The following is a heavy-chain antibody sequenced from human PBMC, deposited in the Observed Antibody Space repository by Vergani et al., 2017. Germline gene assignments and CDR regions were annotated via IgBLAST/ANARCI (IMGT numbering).Heavy chain of an antibody. Sequence: QVQLQESGPGLVKPSETLSLTCTVSGGSISSSSYYWGWIRQPPGKGLEWIGSIYYSGSTYYNPSLKSRVTISVDTSKNQFSLKLSSVTAADTAVYYCARVVGVDNWFDPWGQGTLVTVSS. J-gene: IGHJ5*02. CDR3: ARVVGVDNWFDP. V-gene: IGHV4-39*01. CDR2: IYYSGST. CDR1: GGSISSSSYY. D-gene: IGHD1-26*01.